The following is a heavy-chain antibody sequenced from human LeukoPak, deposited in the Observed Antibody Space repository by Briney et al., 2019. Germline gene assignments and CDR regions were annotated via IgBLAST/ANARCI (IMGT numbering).Heavy chain of an antibody. Sequence: GGSLRLSCVASGFTFSSYGMHWVRQAPGKGLEWVAVIWYEGSNKYYADSVKGRFTISRDNAKNSLYLQMNSLRAEDTAVYYCARDDPSNPYYYYYGMDVWGQGTTVTVSS. J-gene: IGHJ6*02. CDR2: IWYEGSNK. CDR3: ARDDPSNPYYYYYGMDV. D-gene: IGHD2-2*01. CDR1: GFTFSSYG. V-gene: IGHV3-33*01.